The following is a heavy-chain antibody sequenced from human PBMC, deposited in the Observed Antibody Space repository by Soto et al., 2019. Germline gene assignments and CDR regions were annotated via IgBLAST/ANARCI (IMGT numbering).Heavy chain of an antibody. V-gene: IGHV4-4*07. CDR3: ARALGDFWSGYPHDYYCYGMDV. Sequence: PSETLSLTCTVSGGSISSYYWSWIRQPAGKGLEWIGRIYTSGSTNYNPSLKSRVTMSVDTSKNQFSLKLSSVTAADTAVYYCARALGDFWSGYPHDYYCYGMDVWGQGTTVTVSS. J-gene: IGHJ6*02. CDR2: IYTSGST. D-gene: IGHD3-3*01. CDR1: GGSISSYY.